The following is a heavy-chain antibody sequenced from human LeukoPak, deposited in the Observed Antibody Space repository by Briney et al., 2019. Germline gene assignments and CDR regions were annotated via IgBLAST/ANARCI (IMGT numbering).Heavy chain of an antibody. Sequence: PGGSLRLSCAGSGFTFSRYNLNWFRQAPGKGLERVSSISGRNTHIFYADSVKGRFTISRDNAKNSLYLQMNSLGAEDTAVYYCARDAQWLVPEGYYYYMDVWGKGTTVTVSS. CDR3: ARDAQWLVPEGYYYYMDV. D-gene: IGHD6-19*01. CDR1: GFTFSRYN. CDR2: ISGRNTHI. J-gene: IGHJ6*03. V-gene: IGHV3-21*01.